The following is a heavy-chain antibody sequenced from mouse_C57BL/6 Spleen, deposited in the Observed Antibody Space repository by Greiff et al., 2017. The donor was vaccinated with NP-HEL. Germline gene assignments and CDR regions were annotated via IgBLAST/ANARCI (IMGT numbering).Heavy chain of an antibody. CDR2: IDPSDSYT. V-gene: IGHV1-50*01. CDR1: GYTFTSYW. J-gene: IGHJ2*01. CDR3: ARKQYGSSTFDY. D-gene: IGHD1-1*01. Sequence: QVQLQQPGAELVKPGASVKLSCKASGYTFTSYWMQWVKQRPGQGLEWIGEIDPSDSYTNYNQKFKGKATLTVDTSSSTAYMQLSSLTSEDSAVYYCARKQYGSSTFDYWGQGTTLTVSS.